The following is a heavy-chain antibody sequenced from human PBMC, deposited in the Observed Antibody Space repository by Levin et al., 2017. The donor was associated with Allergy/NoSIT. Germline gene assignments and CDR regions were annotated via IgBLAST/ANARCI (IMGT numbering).Heavy chain of an antibody. CDR2: ITSSGGYI. V-gene: IGHV3-21*01. CDR1: RFSLSVYN. J-gene: IGHJ4*02. D-gene: IGHD3-9*01. CDR3: ARTKHDILTGNFDS. Sequence: NPGGSLRLSCVASRFSLSVYNMNWVRQAPGKGLEWVSSITSSGGYIYYADSVKGRFTISRDNAENSLYLQMDSLRAEDTAVYYCARTKHDILTGNFDSWGQGTLVTVSS.